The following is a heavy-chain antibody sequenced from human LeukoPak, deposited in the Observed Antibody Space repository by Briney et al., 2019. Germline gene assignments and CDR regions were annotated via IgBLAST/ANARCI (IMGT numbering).Heavy chain of an antibody. Sequence: PSETLSLTCTVSGGSITSSSYYWGWLRQPPGKGLEWIGSFYYSGSTYYNPSLKRRVTISIDTSKNQFSLKLSSVTAADTAVYYCARERREQLLPPYTRSLTYFDYWGQGTLVTVSS. CDR2: FYYSGST. CDR1: GGSITSSSYY. J-gene: IGHJ4*02. D-gene: IGHD2-15*01. V-gene: IGHV4-39*07. CDR3: ARERREQLLPPYTRSLTYFDY.